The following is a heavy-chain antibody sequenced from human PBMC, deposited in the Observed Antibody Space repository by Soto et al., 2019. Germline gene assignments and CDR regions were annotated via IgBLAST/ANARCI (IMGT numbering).Heavy chain of an antibody. CDR2: LTAGGGDT. D-gene: IGHD3-10*01. Sequence: EMQLLESGGGLVQPGGSLRLSCAASGFTFSNYAMSWVRQAPGKGLEWVSTLTAGGGDTYYAESVKGRFTISRDNSKNKLYMHMNSLRAEDRALYYGATKYSYDSGTYLYHFVCWGQGTLVTVSS. J-gene: IGHJ4*02. CDR1: GFTFSNYA. CDR3: ATKYSYDSGTYLYHFVC. V-gene: IGHV3-23*01.